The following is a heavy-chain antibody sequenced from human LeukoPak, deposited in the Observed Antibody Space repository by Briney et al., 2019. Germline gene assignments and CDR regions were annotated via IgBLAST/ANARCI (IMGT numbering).Heavy chain of an antibody. CDR3: AKGGDSSGWLTIDY. CDR1: GFTFDDYA. D-gene: IGHD6-19*01. Sequence: HPGGSLRLSCAACGFTFDDYAMHWVRQAPGKGLEWVSLISWDGGSTYYADSVKGRFTISRDNSKNSLYLQMNSLIAEDTALYYCAKGGDSSGWLTIDYWGQGTLVTVSS. CDR2: ISWDGGST. J-gene: IGHJ4*02. V-gene: IGHV3-43D*03.